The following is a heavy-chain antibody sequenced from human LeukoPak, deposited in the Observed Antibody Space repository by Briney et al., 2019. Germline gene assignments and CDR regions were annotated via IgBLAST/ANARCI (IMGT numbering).Heavy chain of an antibody. J-gene: IGHJ4*02. D-gene: IGHD6-19*01. CDR3: ARDSMAGGRGVDY. CDR2: IYHSGST. Sequence: PSQTLSLTCTVSGGSISSGGYYWSWIRQPPGKGLEWIGYIYHSGSTYYNPSLKSRVTISVDRSKNQFSLKLSSVTAADTAVYYCARDSMAGGRGVDYWGQGTLVTVSS. V-gene: IGHV4-30-2*01. CDR1: GGSISSGGYY.